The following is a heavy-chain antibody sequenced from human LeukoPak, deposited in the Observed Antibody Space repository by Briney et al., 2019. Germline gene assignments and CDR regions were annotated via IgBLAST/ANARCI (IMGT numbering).Heavy chain of an antibody. CDR3: ARDQGSDTMVRGVITNY. D-gene: IGHD3-10*01. J-gene: IGHJ4*02. CDR2: INPNSGGT. CDR1: GYTFTGYY. V-gene: IGHV1-2*02. Sequence: GASVKVSCKASGYTFTGYYMHWVRQAPGQGLEWMGWINPNSGGTNYAQKFQGRVTMTRDTSISTAYMELSRLRSDDTAVYYCARDQGSDTMVRGVITNYWGQGTLVTVSS.